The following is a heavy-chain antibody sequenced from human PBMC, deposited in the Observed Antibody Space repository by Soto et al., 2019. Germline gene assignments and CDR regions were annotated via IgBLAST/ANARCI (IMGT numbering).Heavy chain of an antibody. J-gene: IGHJ4*02. D-gene: IGHD6-6*01. CDR3: ARDSFPPYSSSSKGFAY. Sequence: QVQLQESGPGLVKPSETLSLICTVSGGSISSYYWNWIRQSPGKGLEWIASLDYSGTTNYNPSLKSRITTSVDPSKKQFSLKMRSVTAADTAVYYCARDSFPPYSSSSKGFAYWGQGSLVTVST. CDR1: GGSISSYY. V-gene: IGHV4-59*01. CDR2: LDYSGTT.